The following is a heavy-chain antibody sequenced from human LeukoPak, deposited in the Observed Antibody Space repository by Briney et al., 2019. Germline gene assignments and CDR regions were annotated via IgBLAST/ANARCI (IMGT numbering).Heavy chain of an antibody. CDR3: GVGAKGEVDMIPFGGVIVTHFDY. CDR2: IIPIFGTG. V-gene: IGHV1-69*05. CDR1: GGTFSCYA. Sequence: ASVKVSCKASGGTFSCYAISWVRQAPGQGLEWMGGIIPIFGTGNYAQKFQGRVTITTDESTSTAYMELSSLRSEDTAVYYCGVGAKGEVDMIPFGGVIVTHFDYWGQGTLDTVSS. J-gene: IGHJ4*02. D-gene: IGHD3-16*02.